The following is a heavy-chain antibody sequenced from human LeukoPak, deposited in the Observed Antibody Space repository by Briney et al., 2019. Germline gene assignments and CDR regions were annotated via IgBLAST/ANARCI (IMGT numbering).Heavy chain of an antibody. Sequence: PGRSLRLSCAASGFTFSSHAMHWVRQAPGKGLEWVALISYDGTNKYYADSVKGRFTISRDNSKNTLFLQMNSLRPEDTAVFYCAKGYGPNYSFEHWGQRTLVTVSS. D-gene: IGHD4-17*01. J-gene: IGHJ4*02. CDR3: AKGYGPNYSFEH. CDR1: GFTFSSHA. CDR2: ISYDGTNK. V-gene: IGHV3-30*04.